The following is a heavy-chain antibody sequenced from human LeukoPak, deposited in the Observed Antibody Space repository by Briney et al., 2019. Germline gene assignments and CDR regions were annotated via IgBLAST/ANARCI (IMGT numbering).Heavy chain of an antibody. CDR3: ARRYFHDFWSGYYTEY. J-gene: IGHJ4*02. D-gene: IGHD3-3*01. CDR2: INHSGST. CDR1: GGSFSGYY. Sequence: PSETLSLTCAVYGGSFSGYYWSWIRQPPGKGLEWIGEINHSGSTNYNPSLKSRVTISVDTSKNQFSLKPSSVTAADTAEYYCARRYFHDFWSGYYTEYWGQGTLVTVSS. V-gene: IGHV4-34*01.